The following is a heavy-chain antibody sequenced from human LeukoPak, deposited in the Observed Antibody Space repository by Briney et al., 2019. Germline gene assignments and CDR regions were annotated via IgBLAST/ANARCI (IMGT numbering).Heavy chain of an antibody. V-gene: IGHV3-23*01. Sequence: GGSLRLSCAASGFTFSSYAMSWVRQAPGKGLEWVSAISGSGGCTYYADSVKGRFTISRDNSKNTLYLQMNSLRAEDTAVYYHGKNQMGYSYGPNWFDPWGQGTLVTVSS. CDR1: GFTFSSYA. D-gene: IGHD5-18*01. CDR3: GKNQMGYSYGPNWFDP. J-gene: IGHJ5*02. CDR2: ISGSGGCT.